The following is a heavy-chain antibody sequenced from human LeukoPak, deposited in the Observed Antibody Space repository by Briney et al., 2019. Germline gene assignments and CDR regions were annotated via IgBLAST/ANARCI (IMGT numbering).Heavy chain of an antibody. Sequence: PGGSLRLSCAASGFTFSSYWTSWVRQAPGKGLEWVANIKQDGSEKYYVDSVKGRFTISRDNAKNSLYLQMNSLRAEDTAVYYCARDLSCGGYGYSCFDSWGQGTLVTVSS. CDR2: IKQDGSEK. V-gene: IGHV3-7*03. CDR1: GFTFSSYW. D-gene: IGHD3-16*01. J-gene: IGHJ4*02. CDR3: ARDLSCGGYGYSCFDS.